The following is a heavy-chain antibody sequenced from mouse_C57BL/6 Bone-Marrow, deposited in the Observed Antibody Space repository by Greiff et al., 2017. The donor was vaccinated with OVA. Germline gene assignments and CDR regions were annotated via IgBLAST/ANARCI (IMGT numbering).Heavy chain of an antibody. CDR3: ASGYYYCKD. D-gene: IGHD2-3*01. V-gene: IGHV1-55*01. J-gene: IGHJ2*01. CDR1: GYTFTSYW. CDR2: IYPGSGST. Sequence: QVQLQQPGAELVKPGASVKMSCKASGYTFTSYWITWVKQRPGQGLEWIGDIYPGSGSTNYNEKFKSKATLTVDKSSSTAYMQLSSLTSEDSAVYYCASGYYYCKDWGKGTTLTVSS.